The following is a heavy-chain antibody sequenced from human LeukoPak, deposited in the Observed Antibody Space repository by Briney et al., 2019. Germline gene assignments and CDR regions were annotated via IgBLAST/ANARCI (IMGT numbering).Heavy chain of an antibody. D-gene: IGHD3-3*01. CDR1: GYTFTSYD. J-gene: IGHJ4*02. CDR3: ARAKDFWSGYYRLSFDY. Sequence: ASVKVSCKASGYTFTSYDINWVRQATGQGLEWMGWMNPNSGNTGYAQKFQGSVTMTRNTSISTAYMELSSLRSEDTAVYYCARAKDFWSGYYRLSFDYWGQGTLVTVSS. CDR2: MNPNSGNT. V-gene: IGHV1-8*01.